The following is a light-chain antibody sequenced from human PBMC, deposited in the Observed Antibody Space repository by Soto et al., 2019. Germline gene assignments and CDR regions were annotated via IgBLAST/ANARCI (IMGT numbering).Light chain of an antibody. V-gene: IGLV2-11*01. CDR2: AVR. Sequence: QSALTQPHSVSGSPGQSVTISCTGTNSDVGRYNSVSWYQQLPGKAPKIIISAVRQRPSGVPDRFSGSKSGNTASLTISGLQADDEADYFCFSYTANDNWGFGGGTKLTVL. CDR3: FSYTANDNWG. CDR1: NSDVGRYNS. J-gene: IGLJ3*02.